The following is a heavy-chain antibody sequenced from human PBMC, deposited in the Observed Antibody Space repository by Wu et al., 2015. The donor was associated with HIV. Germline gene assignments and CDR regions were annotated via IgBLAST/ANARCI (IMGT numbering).Heavy chain of an antibody. Sequence: QVQLVQSGTEVKKPGASVKVSCKASGYPFTDYYIHWVRQAPGQGLEWMGWINPNSGGTNYAQKFQGRVTMTRDTSISTAYMELSRLRSDDTAVYYCARDMGDVVVPAAIDYWGQGTLVTVSS. J-gene: IGHJ4*02. CDR2: INPNSGGT. CDR1: GYPFTDYY. CDR3: ARDMGDVVVPAAIDY. V-gene: IGHV1-2*02. D-gene: IGHD2-2*01.